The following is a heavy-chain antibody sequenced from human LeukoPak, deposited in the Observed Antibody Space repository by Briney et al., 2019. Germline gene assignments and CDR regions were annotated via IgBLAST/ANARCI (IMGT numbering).Heavy chain of an antibody. D-gene: IGHD1-26*01. Sequence: GGSLRLSCAASGFTFSSYWMHWVRQAPGKGLVWVSRINSDGSSTSYADSVKGRFTISRDNAKNTLYLQMNSLRAEDTAVYYCANGLAATPVDYWGQGTLVTVSS. CDR1: GFTFSSYW. V-gene: IGHV3-74*01. CDR3: ANGLAATPVDY. J-gene: IGHJ4*02. CDR2: INSDGSST.